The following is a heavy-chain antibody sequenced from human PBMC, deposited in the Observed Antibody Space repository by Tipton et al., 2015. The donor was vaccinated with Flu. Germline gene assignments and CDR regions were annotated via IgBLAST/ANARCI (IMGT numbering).Heavy chain of an antibody. CDR1: GGSVSSGGYY. Sequence: LRLSCTVSGGSVSSGGYYWSWIRQPAGKGLEWIGRIYTSGSTNYNPSLKSRVTRSVDTSKNQLSLKLSSVAAADTAVYYCARGGLGDITIFGVVSSAYYYYGMDVWGQGTTVTVSS. V-gene: IGHV4-61*02. J-gene: IGHJ6*02. CDR2: IYTSGST. CDR3: ARGGLGDITIFGVVSSAYYYYGMDV. D-gene: IGHD3-3*01.